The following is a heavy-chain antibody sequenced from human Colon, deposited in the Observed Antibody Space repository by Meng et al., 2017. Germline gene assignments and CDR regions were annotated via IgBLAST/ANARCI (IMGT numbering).Heavy chain of an antibody. CDR1: GDSITYDNW. D-gene: IGHD3-22*01. CDR3: ARNGFYSLGY. CDR2: IHHGRGT. Sequence: QVHLQQAGPGPVKPSGTLSLTCAVSGDSITYDNWWSWLRQPPGKGLEWIGEIHHGRGTNYNPALRSRVTFSLDKSRNQLSLTLTSVTAADTAVYYCARNGFYSLGYWGPGALVTVSS. J-gene: IGHJ4*02. V-gene: IGHV4-4*02.